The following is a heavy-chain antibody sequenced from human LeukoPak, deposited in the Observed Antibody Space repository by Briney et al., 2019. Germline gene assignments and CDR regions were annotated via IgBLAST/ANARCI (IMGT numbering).Heavy chain of an antibody. CDR2: TNHSGST. J-gene: IGHJ4*02. CDR1: GGSFSGYY. Sequence: SETLSLTCAVYGGSFSGYYWSWIRQPPGKGLEWIGETNHSGSTNYNPSLKSRVTISVDTSKNQFSLKLSSVTAADTAVYYCASAYCSGGSCYFDYWGQGTLVTVSS. D-gene: IGHD2-15*01. CDR3: ASAYCSGGSCYFDY. V-gene: IGHV4-34*01.